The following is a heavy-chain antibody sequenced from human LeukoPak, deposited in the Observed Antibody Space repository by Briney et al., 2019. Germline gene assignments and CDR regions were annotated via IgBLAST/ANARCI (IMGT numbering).Heavy chain of an antibody. CDR2: ISGSGDST. Sequence: PGGSLRLSCAASGFAFSSYAMSWVRQAPGKGLEWVSGISGSGDSTYYADSVKGRFTISRDNPKNTLILQVNSLRAEDTAVYYCAKDLGGTYWYYFDYWGQGTLVTVSS. V-gene: IGHV3-23*01. J-gene: IGHJ4*02. CDR1: GFAFSSYA. CDR3: AKDLGGTYWYYFDY. D-gene: IGHD1-26*01.